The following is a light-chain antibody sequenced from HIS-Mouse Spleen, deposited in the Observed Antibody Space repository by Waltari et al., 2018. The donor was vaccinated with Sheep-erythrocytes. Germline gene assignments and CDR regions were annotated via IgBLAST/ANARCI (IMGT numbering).Light chain of an antibody. CDR1: SSDVGGDNY. J-gene: IGLJ1*01. CDR3: CSYAGSYNHV. V-gene: IGLV2-11*01. CDR2: DVS. Sequence: QSALTQPRSVSGSPGQSVTISCTGTSSDVGGDNYVSWYQQHPVKAPKLMFYDVSKRPSGVPDRFAGSKSGNAASLTISGLQAEDDADYYCCSYAGSYNHVFATGTKVTVL.